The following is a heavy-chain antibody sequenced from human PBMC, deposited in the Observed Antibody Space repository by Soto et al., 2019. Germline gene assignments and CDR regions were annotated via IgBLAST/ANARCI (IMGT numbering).Heavy chain of an antibody. CDR1: GYIFTNYY. CDR3: ATGLYSDDQ. D-gene: IGHD2-21*01. CDR2: INPNGGST. Sequence: ASVKVSCKASGYIFTNYYIHWVRQAPGQGLEWMAIINPNGGSTNCAQEFQGRITLTRDTSTSTVYMDLSSLTSEDTAVYYCATGLYSDDQWGQGTLVTVS. V-gene: IGHV1-46*01. J-gene: IGHJ5*02.